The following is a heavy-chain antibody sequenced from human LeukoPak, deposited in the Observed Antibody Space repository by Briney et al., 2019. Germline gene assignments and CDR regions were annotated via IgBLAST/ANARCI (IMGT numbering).Heavy chain of an antibody. CDR2: IILIFGTA. CDR1: GGTFSSFS. CDR3: ARDARQQLANWFDP. D-gene: IGHD6-13*01. V-gene: IGHV1-69*13. J-gene: IGHJ5*02. Sequence: SVKVSCKASGGTFSSFSISWVRQAPGQGLEWMGGIILIFGTAHYAQKFQGRVTITADESTSTAYMELSSLRSEDTAVYYCARDARQQLANWFDPWGQGTLVTVSS.